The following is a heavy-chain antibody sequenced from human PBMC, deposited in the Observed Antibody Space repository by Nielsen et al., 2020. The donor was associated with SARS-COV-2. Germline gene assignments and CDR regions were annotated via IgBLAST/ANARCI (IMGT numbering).Heavy chain of an antibody. CDR3: VRGLQVPNGLAHR. V-gene: IGHV3-23*01. D-gene: IGHD3-16*01. J-gene: IGHJ4*02. CDR1: GFTFSRHA. Sequence: GGSLRLSCAASGFTFSRHAMTWVRQAPGKGLEWVSIIGAGGDSIYYADSVKGRFTISRDNAKNTLYLQMNSLRAEDTAVYYCVRGLQVPNGLAHRWGQGTLVTVSS. CDR2: IGAGGDSI.